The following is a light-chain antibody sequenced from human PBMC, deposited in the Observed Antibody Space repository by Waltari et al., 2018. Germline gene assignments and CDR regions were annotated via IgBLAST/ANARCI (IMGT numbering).Light chain of an antibody. CDR2: DAS. V-gene: IGKV3-11*01. J-gene: IGKJ4*01. Sequence: EIVSTQSPATLSLSPGERATLPCRASQRISRNLGWYQQKLGQAPRLLIYDASNRATGIPARFSGSGSGTDFALTISSLEPEDFAVYYCQQSSERPVTFGGGTKVEIK. CDR1: QRISRN. CDR3: QQSSERPVT.